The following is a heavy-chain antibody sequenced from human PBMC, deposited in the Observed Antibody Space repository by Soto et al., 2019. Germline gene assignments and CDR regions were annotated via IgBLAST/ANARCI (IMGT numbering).Heavy chain of an antibody. CDR2: IKSETDGGTP. D-gene: IGHD5-12*01. J-gene: IGHJ4*02. V-gene: IGHV3-15*01. CDR1: GFTFNKYA. Sequence: PGGSLRLSCAASGFTFNKYAMSWVRQAPGRGLEWVGRIKSETDGGTPDYAAPAKGRFTISRDDLKNMLYLEMNSLRTEDTAVYYFTTDKNGYSPRDPVYWGQGTPVTVSS. CDR3: TTDKNGYSPRDPVY.